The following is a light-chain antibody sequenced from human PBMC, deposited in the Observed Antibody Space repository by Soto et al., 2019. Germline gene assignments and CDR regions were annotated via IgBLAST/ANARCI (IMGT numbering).Light chain of an antibody. J-gene: IGLJ2*01. V-gene: IGLV2-14*01. CDR2: EVM. CDR3: SSHIRRNLL. Sequence: QSVLTQPASVSGSPGQSITISCTETNSDVDTYNYVSWYQQVPGKAPKLMIYEVMKRPSGVSSRFSASKSGNTASLTISGLQAEDEADYYCSSHIRRNLLFGGGTKLTVL. CDR1: NSDVDTYNY.